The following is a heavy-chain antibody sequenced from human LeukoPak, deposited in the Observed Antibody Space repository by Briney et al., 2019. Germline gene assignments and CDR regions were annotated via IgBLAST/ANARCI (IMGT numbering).Heavy chain of an antibody. CDR2: INPNSGGT. CDR3: GRDQKRPGIQPYSYGMDV. Sequence: GASVKVSCTASGSTFTGYYMHWVRQAPGQGLEWMGWINPNSGGTNYAQKFQGRVTMTRTTYIRTAYMEPSRRRSDDRAVYYCGRDQKRPGIQPYSYGMDVWGQGTTVTVSS. D-gene: IGHD5-18*01. CDR1: GSTFTGYY. J-gene: IGHJ6*02. V-gene: IGHV1-2*02.